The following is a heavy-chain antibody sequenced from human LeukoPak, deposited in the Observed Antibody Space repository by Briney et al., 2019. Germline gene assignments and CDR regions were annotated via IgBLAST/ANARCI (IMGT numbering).Heavy chain of an antibody. D-gene: IGHD2-2*02. J-gene: IGHJ6*03. Sequence: GRSLRLSCTASGFTFGDYAMSWVRQAPGKGLEWVGFIRSKAYGGTTEYAASVKGRFTISRDDSKSIAYLQMSSLKTEDTAVYYCTRDRSPFVVVPAAIRSYYYYMDVWGKGTTVTVSS. CDR1: GFTFGDYA. CDR2: IRSKAYGGTT. CDR3: TRDRSPFVVVPAAIRSYYYYMDV. V-gene: IGHV3-49*04.